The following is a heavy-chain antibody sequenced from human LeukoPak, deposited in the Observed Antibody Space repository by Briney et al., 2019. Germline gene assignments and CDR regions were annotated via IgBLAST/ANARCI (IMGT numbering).Heavy chain of an antibody. J-gene: IGHJ3*01. CDR3: ARHSYGSNIFDC. CDR2: IYDSGKT. V-gene: IGHV4-39*01. D-gene: IGHD3-10*01. CDR1: GGSISSSSYY. Sequence: PSETLSLTCSVSGGSISSSSYYWGWIRQPPGKGLEWIGNIYDSGKTYYNPSLKSRVAISVDTSENQFSLKVRSVTAADTAVYYCARHSYGSNIFDCWGQGTMVTVSS.